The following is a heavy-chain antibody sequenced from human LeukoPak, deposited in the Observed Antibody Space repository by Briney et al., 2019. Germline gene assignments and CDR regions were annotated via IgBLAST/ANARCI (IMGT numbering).Heavy chain of an antibody. D-gene: IGHD2-21*02. J-gene: IGHJ6*02. Sequence: SVKVSCKASGGTFSSYAISWVRQAPGQGLEWMGRIIPILGIANYAQKFQGRVTVTADKSTSTAYMELSSLRSEDTAVYYCARDPFPPYCGGDCRAYYYYGMDVWGQGTTVTVSS. CDR3: ARDPFPPYCGGDCRAYYYYGMDV. CDR1: GGTFSSYA. CDR2: IIPILGIA. V-gene: IGHV1-69*04.